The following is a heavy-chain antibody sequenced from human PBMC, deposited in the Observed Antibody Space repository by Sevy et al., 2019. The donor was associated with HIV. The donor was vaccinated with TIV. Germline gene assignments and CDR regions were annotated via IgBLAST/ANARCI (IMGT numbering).Heavy chain of an antibody. CDR2: ISGSGGST. CDR1: GFTFSSYA. J-gene: IGHJ6*04. D-gene: IGHD6-13*01. CDR3: AKDRIAAAGYGMDV. V-gene: IGHV3-23*01. Sequence: GGSLRLSCAASGFTFSSYAMSWVRQAPGKGLEWVSAISGSGGSTYYADSLKGRFNISGDNSKNTQYLQMNSLRAEDTPVYYCAKDRIAAAGYGMDVWGKGTTVTAPQ.